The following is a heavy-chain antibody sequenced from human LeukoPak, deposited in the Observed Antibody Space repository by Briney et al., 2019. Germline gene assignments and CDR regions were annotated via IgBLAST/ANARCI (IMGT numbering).Heavy chain of an antibody. V-gene: IGHV3-30*18. CDR1: GFTFSSHG. Sequence: GGSLRLSCAASGFTFSSHGMHWVRQAPGKGLEWVAVKSYDGRKQYYADSVKGRFTISRNNSKNTLYLQMNSLRAEDTAVYYCAKEYTNAMDYFDYWGQGALVTVSS. CDR3: AKEYTNAMDYFDY. CDR2: KSYDGRKQ. J-gene: IGHJ4*02. D-gene: IGHD2-8*01.